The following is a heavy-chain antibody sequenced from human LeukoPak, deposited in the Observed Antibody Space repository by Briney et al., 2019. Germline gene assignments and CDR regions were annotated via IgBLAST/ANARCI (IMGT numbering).Heavy chain of an antibody. Sequence: SQTLSLTCTVSGGSISSGDYYWSWLRQPPGKGLEWIGYSYYSGSTYYNPSLKSRVTVSVDTSKNHFSLKLSSLTAADTAVYYCARIAVTTLGPRSPRIDDSWGQGTLVTVSS. CDR3: ARIAVTTLGPRSPRIDDS. D-gene: IGHD4-17*01. J-gene: IGHJ4*02. CDR2: SYYSGST. V-gene: IGHV4-30-4*01. CDR1: GGSISSGDYY.